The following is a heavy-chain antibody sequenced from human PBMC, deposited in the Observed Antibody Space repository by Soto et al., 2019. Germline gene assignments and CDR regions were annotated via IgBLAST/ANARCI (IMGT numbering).Heavy chain of an antibody. CDR1: GGTFSNYV. CDR2: IIPLFGTT. CDR3: EIEVGSGELSVV. D-gene: IGHD3-10*01. Sequence: QVQLVQSGTEVKKPGSSAKVSCKASGGTFSNYVISWVRQAPGQGLEWMGGIIPLFGTTDYAKKCQGRIAMTADESTTTVYMDLSSLRLEAPAVYFCEIEVGSGELSVVWRQGTTVIVSS. J-gene: IGHJ6*01. V-gene: IGHV1-69*01.